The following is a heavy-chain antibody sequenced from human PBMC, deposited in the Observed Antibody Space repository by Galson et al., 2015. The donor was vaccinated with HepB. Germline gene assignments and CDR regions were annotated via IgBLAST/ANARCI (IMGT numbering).Heavy chain of an antibody. J-gene: IGHJ5*01. V-gene: IGHV3-23*01. D-gene: IGHD5-18*01. CDR1: GFAFDSHA. CDR3: AKGYGLFDS. Sequence: SLRLSCAASGFAFDSHAMSWVRQAPGRGLEWISGITGKGDSTFYADSVKGRFTVSKDNSNNMLYLQMNSLRAEYAGLYCCAKGYGLFDSWGQGILVTVSS. CDR2: ITGKGDST.